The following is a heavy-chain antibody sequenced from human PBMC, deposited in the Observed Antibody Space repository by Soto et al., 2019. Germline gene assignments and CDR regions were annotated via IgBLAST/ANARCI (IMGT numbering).Heavy chain of an antibody. CDR3: ARQHDKTYCDYFLYLDALDI. CDR1: CGPISSSTYQ. CDR2: VSATGGY. J-gene: IGHJ3*02. Sequence: PETLSLACSVYCGPISSSTYQCGWILLPAVKGLEWIGTVSATGGYFYNPHLRGRVTRSVDTWKTQFSLKLSTVTAADAADYYCARQHDKTYCDYFLYLDALDIWGQGTMVTVSS. V-gene: IGHV4-39*01. D-gene: IGHD3-16*01.